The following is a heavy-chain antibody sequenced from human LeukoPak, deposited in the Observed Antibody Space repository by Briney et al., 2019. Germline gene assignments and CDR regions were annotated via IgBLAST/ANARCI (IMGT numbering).Heavy chain of an antibody. J-gene: IGHJ4*02. CDR3: AKQSQWELLYWYYFDY. D-gene: IGHD1-26*01. CDR1: GFTFSSYS. Sequence: PGGSLGLSCAASGFTFSSYSMHWVRQAPGKGLEWVAVIWYDGSNKYYADSVKGRFTISRDNSKNTLYLQMNSLRAEDTAVYYCAKQSQWELLYWYYFDYWGQGTLVTVSS. CDR2: IWYDGSNK. V-gene: IGHV3-33*06.